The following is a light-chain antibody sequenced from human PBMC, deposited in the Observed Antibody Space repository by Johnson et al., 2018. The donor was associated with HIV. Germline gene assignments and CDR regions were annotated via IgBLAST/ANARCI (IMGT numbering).Light chain of an antibody. V-gene: IGLV1-51*01. CDR2: END. CDR1: SSHIGKNY. J-gene: IGLJ1*01. Sequence: TQPPSVSAAPGQKVTISCSGRSSHIGKNYVSWYQSLPGTAPKLLIYENDRRPSGIPDRFPASQSAPSATPAITGLQTGDEADYYCGTWISTGSVFGAGTKVTVL. CDR3: GTWISTGSV.